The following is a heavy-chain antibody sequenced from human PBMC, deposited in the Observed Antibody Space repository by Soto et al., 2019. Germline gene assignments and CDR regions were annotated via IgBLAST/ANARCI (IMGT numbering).Heavy chain of an antibody. CDR3: ARGGWITMVRGGYYYMDV. V-gene: IGHV1-8*01. Sequence: QVPLVQSGAEVKKPGASVKVSCKASGYTFTSYDINWVRQATGQGLEWMGWMNPNSGNTGYAQKFQGRVTMTRNTSISTAYMELSSRRSEDTAVYYCARGGWITMVRGGYYYMDVWGKGTTVTVSS. J-gene: IGHJ6*03. D-gene: IGHD3-10*01. CDR2: MNPNSGNT. CDR1: GYTFTSYD.